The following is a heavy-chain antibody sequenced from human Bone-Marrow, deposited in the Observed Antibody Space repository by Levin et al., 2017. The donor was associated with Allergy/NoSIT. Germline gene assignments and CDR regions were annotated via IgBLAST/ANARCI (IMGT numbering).Heavy chain of an antibody. CDR2: ISGSGHIT. CDR3: AKKREVDIVIAYYFDY. J-gene: IGHJ4*02. D-gene: IGHD5-12*01. CDR1: GFTFSNYG. V-gene: IGHV3-23*01. Sequence: PGGSLRLSCAASGFTFSNYGMSWVRQPPGKGLEWVSAISGSGHITYYADSVKGRFTISRDKSKNILYLQMNSLRAEDTAIYYCAKKREVDIVIAYYFDYWGQGTLVTVSS.